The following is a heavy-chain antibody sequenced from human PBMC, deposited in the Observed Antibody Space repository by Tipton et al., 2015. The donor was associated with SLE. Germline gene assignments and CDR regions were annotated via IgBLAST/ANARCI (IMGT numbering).Heavy chain of an antibody. Sequence: SLTCTVSGGSISSYYWSWIRQPPGKGLEWIGYIYYSGSTNYNPSLKSRVTISVDTSKNQFSLKLSSVTAADTAVYYCGGWWHDAFDIWGQGTMVTVSS. CDR1: GGSISSYY. CDR2: IYYSGST. CDR3: GGWWHDAFDI. J-gene: IGHJ3*02. V-gene: IGHV4-59*01. D-gene: IGHD2-8*02.